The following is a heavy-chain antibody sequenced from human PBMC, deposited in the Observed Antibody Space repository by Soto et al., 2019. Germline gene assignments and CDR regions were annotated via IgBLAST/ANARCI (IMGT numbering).Heavy chain of an antibody. CDR1: GYTFTSYD. CDR2: MNPNSGNT. V-gene: IGHV1-8*01. D-gene: IGHD3-3*01. CDR3: ARGNIMRSTIFGVVEGPPVLCFDY. Sequence: GASVKVSCKASGYTFTSYDINWVRQATGQGLEWMGWMNPNSGNTGYAQKFQGRVTMTRNTSISTAYMELSSLRSEDTAVYYCARGNIMRSTIFGVVEGPPVLCFDYWGQGTLVTVSS. J-gene: IGHJ4*02.